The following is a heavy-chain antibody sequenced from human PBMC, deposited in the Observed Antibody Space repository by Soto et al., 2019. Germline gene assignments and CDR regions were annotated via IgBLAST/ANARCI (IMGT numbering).Heavy chain of an antibody. CDR1: GYTFTSYG. CDR2: ISAYNGNT. Sequence: QVQLVQSGAEVKKPGASVKVSCKASGYTFTSYGISWVRQAPGQGLEWMGWISAYNGNTNYAQKLKGRVTMTTVTSASTSYLELGGLSPEVTAVYYCTSDNTPLRYWGAGTLV. V-gene: IGHV1-18*01. CDR3: TSDNTPLRY. J-gene: IGHJ4*02.